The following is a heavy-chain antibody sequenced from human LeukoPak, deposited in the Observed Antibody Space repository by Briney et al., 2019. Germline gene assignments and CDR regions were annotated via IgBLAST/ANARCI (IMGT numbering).Heavy chain of an antibody. D-gene: IGHD3-3*02. Sequence: SETLSLTCTVSGYSISSGYYWGWIRQPPGKGLEWIGTIYHRGSTYYNPSLKSRVTISVDTSKNQFSLKLSSVTAADTAVYYCARVHFYYYYMDVWGKGTTVTISS. V-gene: IGHV4-38-2*02. CDR2: IYHRGST. J-gene: IGHJ6*03. CDR3: ARVHFYYYYMDV. CDR1: GYSISSGYY.